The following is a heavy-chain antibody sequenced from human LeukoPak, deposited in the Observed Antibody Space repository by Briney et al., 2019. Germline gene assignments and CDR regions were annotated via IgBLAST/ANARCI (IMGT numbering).Heavy chain of an antibody. V-gene: IGHV3-30*02. CDR3: ARDFMYSGNCAGC. J-gene: IGHJ4*02. CDR2: IRYDGSNK. CDR1: GFTFSSYG. D-gene: IGHD6-13*01. Sequence: GGSLRLSCGASGFTFSSYGMHWVRQAPGKGLEWVAFIRYDGSNKYYADSVKGRFTISRDNSKDTLYLQMNSLRAEDTAVYYCARDFMYSGNCAGCWGQGTLVTVSS.